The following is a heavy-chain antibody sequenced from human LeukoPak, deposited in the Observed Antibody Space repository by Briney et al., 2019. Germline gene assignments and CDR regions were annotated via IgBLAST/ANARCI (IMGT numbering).Heavy chain of an antibody. CDR2: IYYSGST. V-gene: IGHV4-59*01. CDR3: ARVSEYYDFWSGYSNWFDP. J-gene: IGHJ5*02. Sequence: SETLSLTCTVSGGSISSYYWSWIRQPPGKGLEWIGYIYYSGSTNYNPSLKSRATISVDTSKNQFSLKLSSVTAADTAVYYCARVSEYYDFWSGYSNWFDPWGQGTLVTVSS. D-gene: IGHD3-3*01. CDR1: GGSISSYY.